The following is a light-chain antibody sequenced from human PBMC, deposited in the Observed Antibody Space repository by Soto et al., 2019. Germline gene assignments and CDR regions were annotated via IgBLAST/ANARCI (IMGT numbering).Light chain of an antibody. CDR3: QQYSSLPHT. Sequence: EIVLTQSPGTLSLSPGERVTLSCRATQSVTNNYFAWYQQKPGQAPRLLIYGVSSRATDIPDRFSGSGSGTDFTLTISRLEPEDFVVYYCQQYSSLPHTFGQGTKLEVK. J-gene: IGKJ2*01. CDR2: GVS. V-gene: IGKV3-20*01. CDR1: QSVTNNY.